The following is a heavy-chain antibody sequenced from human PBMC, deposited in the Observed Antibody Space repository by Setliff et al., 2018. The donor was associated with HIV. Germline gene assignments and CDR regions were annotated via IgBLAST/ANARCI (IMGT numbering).Heavy chain of an antibody. J-gene: IGHJ3*02. CDR2: IKDTGAT. D-gene: IGHD1-26*01. CDR3: ARRIIVGAISDVFDI. V-gene: IGHV4-61*09. Sequence: SETLFLTCSVSGASISGVNYYWTWIRQPAGKGLEWLGHIKDTGATNYSPSLKSRVTMSIDTSNKQFSLKLSFVTAADTAVYYCARRIIVGAISDVFDIWGQGTRVTVSS. CDR1: GASISGVNYY.